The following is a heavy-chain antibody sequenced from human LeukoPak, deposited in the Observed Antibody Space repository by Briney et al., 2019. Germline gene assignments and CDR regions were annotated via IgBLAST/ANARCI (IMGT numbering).Heavy chain of an antibody. J-gene: IGHJ4*02. CDR3: ARDFALDY. CDR2: IYSGGST. V-gene: IGHV3-53*01. CDR1: GFTVSSNY. Sequence: GGSLRLSCAASGFTVSSNYMTWVRQAPGKGLEWVSVIYSGGSTYYADSVKGRFTISRDNSKNTLFLQMNSLRAEDTAVYYCARDFALDYWGQGTLVTVSS.